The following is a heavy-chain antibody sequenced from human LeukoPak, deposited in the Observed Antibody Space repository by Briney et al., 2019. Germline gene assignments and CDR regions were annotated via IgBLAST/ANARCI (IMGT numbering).Heavy chain of an antibody. CDR3: ARRVGSYYYYMDV. CDR1: GGSISSRRYY. J-gene: IGHJ6*03. CDR2: IYYSGCT. V-gene: IGHV4-39*01. D-gene: IGHD3-10*01. Sequence: SETLSLSCNAAGGSISSRRYYWGWIRHPPGKGLGWVGNIYYSGCTYYNPSLKSRVTISVDTSKNQFSLKLGSVTAADTAVYYCARRVGSYYYYMDVWGKGTTVTVSS.